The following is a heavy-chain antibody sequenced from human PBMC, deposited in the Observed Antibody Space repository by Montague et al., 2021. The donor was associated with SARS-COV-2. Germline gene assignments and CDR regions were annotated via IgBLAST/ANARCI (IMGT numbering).Heavy chain of an antibody. D-gene: IGHD4-17*01. CDR2: FYYSGNT. CDR1: GGSVRSSNDC. V-gene: IGHV4-39*01. CDR3: ARGPKMYGELADY. Sequence: SETLSLTCTVSGGSVRSSNDCWGRIRQPPGKGLDWIANFYYSGNTYYNPSLKSRVTISVDTSNNQFSLKLSSVTATDTAVYYCARGPKMYGELADYWGQGTLVTVSS. J-gene: IGHJ4*02.